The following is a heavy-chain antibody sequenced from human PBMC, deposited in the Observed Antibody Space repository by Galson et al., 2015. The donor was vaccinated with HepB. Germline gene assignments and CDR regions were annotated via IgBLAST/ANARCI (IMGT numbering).Heavy chain of an antibody. CDR2: IYSGGST. D-gene: IGHD2-2*01. V-gene: IGHV3-66*01. J-gene: IGHJ4*02. Sequence: SLRLSCAASGFTFDDYGMSWVRQAPGKGLEWVSVIYSGGSTYYADSVKGRFTISRDNSKNALYLRMNSLRAEDTAVYYCARGRYQMIDYWGQGTLVTVSS. CDR3: ARGRYQMIDY. CDR1: GFTFDDYG.